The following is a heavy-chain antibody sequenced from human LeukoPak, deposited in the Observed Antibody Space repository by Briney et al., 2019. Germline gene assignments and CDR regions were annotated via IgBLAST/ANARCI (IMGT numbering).Heavy chain of an antibody. J-gene: IGHJ4*02. CDR1: GFTVSSNY. CDR3: ARDGIAVAGTFTFDY. Sequence: PGGSLRLSCAASGFTVSSNYMSWVRQAPGKGLGWVSVIYSGGSTYYADSVKGRFTISRDNSKNTLYLQMNSLRAEDTAVYYCARDGIAVAGTFTFDYWGQGTLVTVSS. CDR2: IYSGGST. V-gene: IGHV3-53*01. D-gene: IGHD6-19*01.